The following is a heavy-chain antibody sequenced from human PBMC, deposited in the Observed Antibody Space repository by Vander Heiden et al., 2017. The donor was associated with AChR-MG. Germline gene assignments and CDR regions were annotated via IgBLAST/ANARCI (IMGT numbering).Heavy chain of an antibody. V-gene: IGHV4-39*01. CDR1: GGSISSSSYY. CDR3: ARHPKRLITGTYYFDY. CDR2: IYYSGST. Sequence: QLQLQESGPGLVKPSETLSLTCTVSGGSISSSSYYWGWIRQPPGKGLEWIGSIYYSGSTYYNPSLKSRVTISVDTSKNQFSLKLSSVTAADTAVYYCARHPKRLITGTYYFDYWGQGTLVTVSS. J-gene: IGHJ4*02. D-gene: IGHD1-7*01.